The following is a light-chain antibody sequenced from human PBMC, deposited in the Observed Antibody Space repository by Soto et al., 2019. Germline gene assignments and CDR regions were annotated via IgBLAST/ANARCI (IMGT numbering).Light chain of an antibody. Sequence: EVVMTQSPATLSASPGERVILSCRASQNIGSNFAWYQQRPGQAPRLLMYGASTRATETPARFSGSGSATDFTLTISSLQSEDFAVYYCQQYNNWPPYTFGQGTKLEIK. CDR2: GAS. V-gene: IGKV3-15*01. CDR1: QNIGSN. J-gene: IGKJ2*01. CDR3: QQYNNWPPYT.